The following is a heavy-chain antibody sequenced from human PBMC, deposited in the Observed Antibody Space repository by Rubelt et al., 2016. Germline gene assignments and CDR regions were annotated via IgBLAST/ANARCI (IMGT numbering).Heavy chain of an antibody. CDR3: AAQASKYYFEY. CDR1: GFTFSTYA. CDR2: ISSNADST. V-gene: IGHV3-64*04. J-gene: IGHJ4*02. Sequence: VQLVESGGGLVQPGGSLRLSCAASGFTFSTYAMHWVRQAPGKGLEFVSTISSNADSTSYADSVKGRFTISRDNSRKTLYLQMNSLRAEDTAVYYCAAQASKYYFEYWGQGTLVTVSS.